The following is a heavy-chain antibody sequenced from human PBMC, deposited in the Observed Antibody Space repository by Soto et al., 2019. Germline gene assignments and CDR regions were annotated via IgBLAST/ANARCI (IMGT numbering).Heavy chain of an antibody. J-gene: IGHJ5*02. Sequence: SSETLSLTCSVSGAALNSGNYYWSWILQVPGKGLEWIGHIYVTVAVDYNPSLRDRITISQDTSERQFSLNLRLVTAADTAVYYCARLRIATNNYKWFDPWGQGTLVTVSS. CDR3: ARLRIATNNYKWFDP. V-gene: IGHV4-31*03. CDR1: GAALNSGNYY. D-gene: IGHD2-21*01. CDR2: IYVTVAV.